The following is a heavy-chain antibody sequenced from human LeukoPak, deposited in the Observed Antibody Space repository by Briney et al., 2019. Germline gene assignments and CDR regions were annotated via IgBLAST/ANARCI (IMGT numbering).Heavy chain of an antibody. CDR3: ASVTHYDSSGYYEFDY. Sequence: SETLSLTCTVSGGSVSSGRYYWSWIRQPPGKGLEWIGYIYYSGSTNYNPSLKSRVTISVDTSKNQFSLKLSSVTAADTAVYYCASVTHYDSSGYYEFDYWGQGTLVTVSS. V-gene: IGHV4-61*01. CDR2: IYYSGST. CDR1: GGSVSSGRYY. J-gene: IGHJ4*02. D-gene: IGHD3-22*01.